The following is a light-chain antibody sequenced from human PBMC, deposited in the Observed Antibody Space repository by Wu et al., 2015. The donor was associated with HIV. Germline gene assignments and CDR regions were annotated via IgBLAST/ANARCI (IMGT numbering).Light chain of an antibody. V-gene: IGKV3-20*01. CDR1: QIVTSSY. Sequence: EVVLTQSPGTLSLSPGERATLSCRSSQIVTSSYIAWYQQKPGQAPRLLIYGATSRATGTPDRFSGSGSEKDFTLTISRVEPEDFAVYYCQQYSDSPRTFGQGTKVEFK. CDR2: GAT. J-gene: IGKJ1*01. CDR3: QQYSDSPRT.